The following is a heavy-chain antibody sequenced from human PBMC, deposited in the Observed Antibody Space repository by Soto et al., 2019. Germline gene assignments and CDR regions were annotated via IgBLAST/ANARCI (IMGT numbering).Heavy chain of an antibody. D-gene: IGHD3-22*01. CDR3: ARDRWNYYDSSGYYLT. Sequence: SGKVSCKASGGTFSSYAISWVRQAPGQGLEWMGGIIPIFGTANYAQKFQGRVTITADESTSTAYMELSSLRSEDTAVYYCARDRWNYYDSSGYYLTWGQGTLVTVSS. CDR2: IIPIFGTA. CDR1: GGTFSSYA. V-gene: IGHV1-69*13. J-gene: IGHJ5*02.